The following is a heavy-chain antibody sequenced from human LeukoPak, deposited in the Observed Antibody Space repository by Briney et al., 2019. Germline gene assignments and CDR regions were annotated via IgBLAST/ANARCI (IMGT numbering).Heavy chain of an antibody. J-gene: IGHJ4*02. CDR3: ATHGGNTRYFDY. Sequence: GGSLRLSCAASGFIFRSYAMSWVRQAPGKGLEWVSAISGSGGSTYYADSVKGRFTISRDNSKSTLYLHMNSLRAEDTAVYYCATHGGNTRYFDYWGQGTLVTVSS. D-gene: IGHD4-23*01. CDR1: GFIFRSYA. V-gene: IGHV3-23*01. CDR2: ISGSGGST.